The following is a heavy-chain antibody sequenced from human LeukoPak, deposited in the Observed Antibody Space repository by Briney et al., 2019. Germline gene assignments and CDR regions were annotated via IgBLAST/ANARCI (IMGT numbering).Heavy chain of an antibody. D-gene: IGHD3-10*01. CDR1: GGSISSYY. V-gene: IGHV4-59*12. J-gene: IGHJ6*03. CDR3: ARDCSGSGSYYYYYYMDV. CDR2: IYYSGST. Sequence: PSETLSLTCTVSGGSISSYYWSWIRQPPGKGLEWIGYIYYSGSTNYNPSLKSRVTISVDTSKNQFSLKLSSVTAADTAVYYCARDCSGSGSYYYYYYMDVWGKGTTVTISS.